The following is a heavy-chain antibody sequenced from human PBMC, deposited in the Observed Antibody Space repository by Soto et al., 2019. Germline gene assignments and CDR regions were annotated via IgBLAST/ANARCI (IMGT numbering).Heavy chain of an antibody. CDR2: IYYTGTT. CDR1: GASVISGTYY. V-gene: IGHV4-61*01. D-gene: IGHD1-26*01. CDR3: AREAKWDLPSYYYYAMDV. J-gene: IGHJ6*02. Sequence: PSETLSLTCTVSGASVISGTYYWNWIRQPPGRGLEWIGHIYYTGTTKYSPSLKSRVIISVDKSKNQFSLKLSSMTAADTAVYYCAREAKWDLPSYYYYAMDVWGPGTTVTVSS.